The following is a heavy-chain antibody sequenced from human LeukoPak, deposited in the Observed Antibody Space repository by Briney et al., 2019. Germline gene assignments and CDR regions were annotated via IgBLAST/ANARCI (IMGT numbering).Heavy chain of an antibody. J-gene: IGHJ4*02. CDR2: FSRGGSIT. CDR1: GFTFSSYA. D-gene: IGHD6-19*01. CDR3: ASRQDLGWHYDN. Sequence: GGSLRLSCAASGFTFSSYAMSWVRQAQGKGLERVSGFSRGGSITNYADSVNGRFTISRDISKNTLYLQMNSLRAEDTAVYYCASRQDLGWHYDNWGQGTLVTVSS. V-gene: IGHV3-23*01.